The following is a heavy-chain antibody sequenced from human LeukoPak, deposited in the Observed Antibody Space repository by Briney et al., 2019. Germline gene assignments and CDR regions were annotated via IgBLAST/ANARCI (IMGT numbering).Heavy chain of an antibody. V-gene: IGHV4-59*02. CDR2: IYNSGST. CDR3: ARGGYSYGYDDDFDY. J-gene: IGHJ4*02. Sequence: SETLSLTCTVSGGSVNGHYWSWIRQPPGKGLEWIGYIYNSGSTNYNPSLKSRVTISVDTAKNQFSLKLSYVTAADTAVYYCARGGYSYGYDDDFDYWGQGTLVTVSS. CDR1: GGSVNGHY. D-gene: IGHD5-18*01.